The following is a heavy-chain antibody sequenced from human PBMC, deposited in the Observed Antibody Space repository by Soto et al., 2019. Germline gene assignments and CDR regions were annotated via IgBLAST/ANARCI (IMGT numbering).Heavy chain of an antibody. V-gene: IGHV4-4*02. Sequence: PSETLSLTCAVSGGSISSSNWWSWVRQPPGKGLEWIGEIYHSGSTNYNPSLKSRVTISVDKSKNQFSLKLSSVTAADTAVYYRARSFYVRSRVGVHDAFDIWGQGTMVTVSS. CDR1: GGSISSSNW. CDR2: IYHSGST. CDR3: ARSFYVRSRVGVHDAFDI. D-gene: IGHD3-10*02. J-gene: IGHJ3*02.